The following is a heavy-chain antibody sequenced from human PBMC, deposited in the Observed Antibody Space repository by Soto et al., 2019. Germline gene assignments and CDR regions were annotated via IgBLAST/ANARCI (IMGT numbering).Heavy chain of an antibody. J-gene: IGHJ2*01. Sequence: SETLSLTCTVSGGSISSYYWSWIRQPPGKGLEWIGYIYYSGSTNYNPSLKSRVTISVDTSKNQFSLKLSSVTAADTAVYYCASKPANWGNYWYFDLWGRGTLVTVSS. CDR2: IYYSGST. V-gene: IGHV4-59*01. CDR3: ASKPANWGNYWYFDL. CDR1: GGSISSYY. D-gene: IGHD7-27*01.